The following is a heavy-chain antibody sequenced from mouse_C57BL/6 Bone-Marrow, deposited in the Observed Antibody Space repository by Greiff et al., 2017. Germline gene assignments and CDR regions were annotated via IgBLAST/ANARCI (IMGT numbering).Heavy chain of an antibody. CDR2: IWTGGGT. Sequence: QVQLQQSGPGLVAPSQSLSITCTVSGFSLTSYAISWVRQPPGKGLEWLGVIWTGGGTNYNSALKSRLSISKDNSKSQVFLKMNSLQTDDTARYYCARNRGDYYGSSPLFDVWGTGTTVTVSS. D-gene: IGHD1-1*01. CDR3: ARNRGDYYGSSPLFDV. J-gene: IGHJ1*03. CDR1: GFSLTSYA. V-gene: IGHV2-9-1*01.